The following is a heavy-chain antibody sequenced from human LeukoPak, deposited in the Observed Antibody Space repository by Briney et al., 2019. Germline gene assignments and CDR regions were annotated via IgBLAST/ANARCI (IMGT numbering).Heavy chain of an antibody. CDR1: GGSFSGYY. CDR3: ARETSLAGFASGLGFNY. V-gene: IGHV4-34*01. D-gene: IGHD6-19*01. CDR2: INHSGST. J-gene: IGHJ4*02. Sequence: SETLSLTCAVYGGSFSGYYWSWIRQPPGKGLEWIGEINHSGSTSYNPSLKSRVTISVDTPKNHFSLKLTSVTAADTATYYCARETSLAGFASGLGFNYWGQGILVSVSS.